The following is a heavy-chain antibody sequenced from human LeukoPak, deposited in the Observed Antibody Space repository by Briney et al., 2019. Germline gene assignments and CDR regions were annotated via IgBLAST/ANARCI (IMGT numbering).Heavy chain of an antibody. CDR2: MYYSGST. D-gene: IGHD3-16*01. V-gene: IGHV4-59*11. CDR3: VRGGVYFDY. CDR1: GGSISSHY. Sequence: SETLSLTCTVSGGSISSHYWSWIRQPPGKGLEWIGSMYYSGSTNYNPSLKSRVTISVDTSKNQFSLKLNSVPAADTAAYYCVRGGVYFDYWGQGTLVTVSS. J-gene: IGHJ4*02.